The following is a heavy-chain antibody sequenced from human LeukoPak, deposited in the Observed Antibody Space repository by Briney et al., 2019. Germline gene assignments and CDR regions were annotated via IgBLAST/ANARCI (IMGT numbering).Heavy chain of an antibody. CDR1: GFTFSSYS. J-gene: IGHJ4*02. CDR3: AARFDY. CDR2: ISSSSSTI. V-gene: IGHV3-48*04. Sequence: GGSLRLSCAASGFTFSSYSMNWVRQAPGKGLEWVSYISSSSSTIYYADSVKGRFTISRDNAKNSLYLQMNNLRAEDTAVYYCAARFDYWGQGTLVTVSS.